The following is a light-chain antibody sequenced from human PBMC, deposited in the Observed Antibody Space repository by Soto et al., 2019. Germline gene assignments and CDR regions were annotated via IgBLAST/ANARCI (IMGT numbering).Light chain of an antibody. J-gene: IGLJ2*01. CDR3: QTWGTGMRV. Sequence: QAVLTQSPSASASLGASVKLTCTLSSGHSRYAIAWHQQQPEKGPRFLMKLNSDGSHSKGDGIPDRFSGSSSGAERYLTISSVQSEDEADYYCQTWGTGMRVFGGGTKVTVL. V-gene: IGLV4-69*01. CDR2: LNSDGSH. CDR1: SGHSRYA.